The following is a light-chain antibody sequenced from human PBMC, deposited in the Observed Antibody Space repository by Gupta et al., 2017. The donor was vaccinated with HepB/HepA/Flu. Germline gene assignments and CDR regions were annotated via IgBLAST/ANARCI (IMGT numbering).Light chain of an antibody. CDR3: QSYDSSLSGWV. Sequence: QSVLTQPPSVSGAPGQTVTISCTGSSSNIGAGFDVHWYQQLPGTAPTFLIYGNNNRPSGVPDRISGSNSGTSASLAITGLQAEDEADYYCQSYDSSLSGWVFGGGTKLTVL. CDR2: GNN. J-gene: IGLJ3*02. CDR1: SSNIGAGFD. V-gene: IGLV1-40*01.